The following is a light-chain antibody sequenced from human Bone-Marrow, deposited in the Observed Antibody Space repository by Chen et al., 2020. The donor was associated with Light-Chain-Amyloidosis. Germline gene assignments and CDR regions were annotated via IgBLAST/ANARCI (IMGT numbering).Light chain of an antibody. Sequence: EVVMTKSPATLSVSPGERVTLSCRASRSVSTNLVWYQQKPGQAPRLLIYDASTRATDIPARFGDSVSGTDFTLTISCLQSEEFAVYYCQQCKHWPSWTFGQGTKVEIK. CDR3: QQCKHWPSWT. CDR1: RSVSTN. CDR2: DAS. J-gene: IGKJ1*01. V-gene: IGKV3-15*01.